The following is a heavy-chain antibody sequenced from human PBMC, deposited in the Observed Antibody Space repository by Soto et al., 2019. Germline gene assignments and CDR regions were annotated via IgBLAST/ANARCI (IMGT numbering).Heavy chain of an antibody. CDR2: IFHSGST. CDR3: AREQGWRGRDFDH. Sequence: QVQLQESGPGLLKPSETLSLTCAVSGDSISSGFYWAWIRQPPGKGLEWIGSIFHSGSTYYNPSLKSRLIISVDTSKNQFSLTLTSLTAADTAVYYCAREQGWRGRDFDHWGQGTRVAVSS. J-gene: IGHJ4*02. V-gene: IGHV4-38-2*02. CDR1: GDSISSGFY. D-gene: IGHD3-10*01.